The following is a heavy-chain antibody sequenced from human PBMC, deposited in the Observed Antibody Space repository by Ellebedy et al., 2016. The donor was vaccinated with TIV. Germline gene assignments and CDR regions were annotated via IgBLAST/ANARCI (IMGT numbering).Heavy chain of an antibody. J-gene: IGHJ4*02. CDR1: GYTFTSYD. CDR2: MNPNSGYT. D-gene: IGHD2-15*01. Sequence: AASVKVSCKASGYTFTSYDINWVRQAAGLGLEWMGWMNPNSGYTGSAQEFQGRVTMTRDTSMSTAYMELSSLRSDDSAVYYCARDLLGDHLPHDYWGQGTLVTVSS. CDR3: ARDLLGDHLPHDY. V-gene: IGHV1-8*01.